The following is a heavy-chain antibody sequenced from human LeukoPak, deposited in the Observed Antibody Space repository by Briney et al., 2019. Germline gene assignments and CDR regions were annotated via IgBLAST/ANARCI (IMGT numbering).Heavy chain of an antibody. CDR1: GGSFSGYY. D-gene: IGHD6-19*01. CDR3: ARLAVAGTIDAFDI. V-gene: IGHV4-34*01. J-gene: IGHJ3*02. CDR2: INHSGST. Sequence: SETLSLTCAVYGGSFSGYYWSWIRQPPGKGLEWIGEINHSGSTNYNPSLKSRVTISVDTSKNQFSLKLSSVTAADTAVYYCARLAVAGTIDAFDIWGQGTMVTVSS.